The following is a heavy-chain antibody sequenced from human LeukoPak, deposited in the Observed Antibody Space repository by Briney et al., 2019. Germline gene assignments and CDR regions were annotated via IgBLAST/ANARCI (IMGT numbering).Heavy chain of an antibody. V-gene: IGHV1-69*04. D-gene: IGHD2-2*02. CDR2: IIPILGIA. Sequence: GSSVKVSCKASGGTFSSYAISWVRQAPGQGLEWMGRIIPILGIANYAQKFQGRVTITADKSTSTAYMELSSLRSEDTAVYYCARAYCSSTSCYTYWFDPWGQGTLVTVSS. J-gene: IGHJ5*02. CDR3: ARAYCSSTSCYTYWFDP. CDR1: GGTFSSYA.